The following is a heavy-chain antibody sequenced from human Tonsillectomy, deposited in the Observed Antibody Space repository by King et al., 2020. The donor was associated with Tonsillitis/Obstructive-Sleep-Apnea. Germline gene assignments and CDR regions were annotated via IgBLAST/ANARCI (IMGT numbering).Heavy chain of an antibody. CDR3: ARLHCSSTSCYHFDY. V-gene: IGHV2-70*01. CDR1: GFSLSTSGMC. J-gene: IGHJ4*02. Sequence: TLKESGPALVKPTQTLTLTCTFSGFSLSTSGMCVSWILQPPGKALEWLALIDWDDDKYYSTSLKTRLTISKDTSKNQVVLTMTNMDPVDTATYYCARLHCSSTSCYHFDYWGQGTLVTVSS. D-gene: IGHD2-2*01. CDR2: IDWDDDK.